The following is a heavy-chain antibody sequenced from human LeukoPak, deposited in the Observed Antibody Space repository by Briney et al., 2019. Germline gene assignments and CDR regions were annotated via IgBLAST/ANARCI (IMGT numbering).Heavy chain of an antibody. CDR2: ISYDGTNK. CDR1: GFTFSTYG. V-gene: IGHV3-30*18. Sequence: GTSLRLSCAASGFTFSTYGMHWVRQAPGKGLEWVAVISYDGTNKYYTDSLKGRFTISRDNSKSTLYLQMNSLRAEDTAVYYCAKDRLGGYRVTPVDRDDFDIWGQGTMVTISS. J-gene: IGHJ3*02. D-gene: IGHD5-12*01. CDR3: AKDRLGGYRVTPVDRDDFDI.